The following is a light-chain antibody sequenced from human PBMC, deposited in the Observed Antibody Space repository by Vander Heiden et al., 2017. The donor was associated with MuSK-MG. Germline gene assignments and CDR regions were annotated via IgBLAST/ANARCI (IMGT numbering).Light chain of an antibody. CDR1: SSNIGAGSD. CDR3: QSSDSSLSGSV. Sequence: QSVLTQPLSVSGAPGQRVTISCTGSSSNIGAGSDVHWYQQLPGTAPKLLIYDNINRPSGVPDRLSGSKSGTSDSRAIHGLQAEDEADYYCQSSDSSLSGSVVGGGTKMTVL. CDR2: DNI. V-gene: IGLV1-40*01. J-gene: IGLJ3*02.